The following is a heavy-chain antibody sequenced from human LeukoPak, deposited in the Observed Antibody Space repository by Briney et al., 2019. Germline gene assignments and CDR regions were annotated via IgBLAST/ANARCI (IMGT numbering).Heavy chain of an antibody. J-gene: IGHJ4*02. CDR2: IYPGDSDT. CDR1: GYSFTIYW. V-gene: IGHV5-51*01. D-gene: IGHD3-22*01. CDR3: ARQDYYDSSGPLSYFDY. Sequence: GESLKISCKGSGYSFTIYWIGWVRQMPGKGLEWMGIIYPGDSDTRYSPSFQGQVTISADKSISTAYLQWSSLKASDTAMYYCARQDYYDSSGPLSYFDYWGQGTLVTVSS.